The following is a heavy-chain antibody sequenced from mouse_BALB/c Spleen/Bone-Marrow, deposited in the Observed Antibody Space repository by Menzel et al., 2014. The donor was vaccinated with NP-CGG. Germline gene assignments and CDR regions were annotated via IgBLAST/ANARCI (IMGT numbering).Heavy chain of an antibody. CDR1: GFTFSNYG. V-gene: IGHV5-9-2*01. J-gene: IGHJ3*01. Sequence: EVKVVESGGGLVKSGGFLKLSCAASGFTFSNYGMSWVRQTPEKRLEWVATISGGGSYTFYSDSVKGRFTISRDNAKNILFLQLSSRSSEDTALYYCAKHAYYDQTEVSFVYWGQGTLVTVSA. D-gene: IGHD2-4*01. CDR2: ISGGGSYT. CDR3: AKHAYYDQTEVSFVY.